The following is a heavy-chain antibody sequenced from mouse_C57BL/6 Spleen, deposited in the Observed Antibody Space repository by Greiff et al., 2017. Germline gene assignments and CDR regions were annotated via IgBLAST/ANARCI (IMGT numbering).Heavy chain of an antibody. CDR2: IYPRDGST. J-gene: IGHJ3*01. CDR1: GYTFTSYD. D-gene: IGHD2-4*01. CDR3: ARSGIGDYDVWFAY. V-gene: IGHV1-85*01. Sequence: VQRVESGPELVKPGASVKLSCKASGYTFTSYDINWVKQRPGQGLEWIGWIYPRDGSTKYNEKFKGKATLTVDTSSSTAYMELHSLTSEDSAVYFCARSGIGDYDVWFAYWGQGTLVTVSA.